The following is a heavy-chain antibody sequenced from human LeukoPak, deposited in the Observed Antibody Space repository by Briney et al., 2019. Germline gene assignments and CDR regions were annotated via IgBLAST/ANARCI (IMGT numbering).Heavy chain of an antibody. CDR1: GYTFTSYG. J-gene: IGHJ4*02. CDR3: ARVVTMARGAQVGDY. CDR2: ISAYNGNT. D-gene: IGHD3-10*01. V-gene: IGHV1-18*04. Sequence: ASVKVSCKASGYTFTSYGISWVRQAPGQGLEWMGWISAYNGNTNYAQKLQGRVTMTTDTSTSTAYMELRSLRSDDTAVYYCARVVTMARGAQVGDYWGQGTLVTVSS.